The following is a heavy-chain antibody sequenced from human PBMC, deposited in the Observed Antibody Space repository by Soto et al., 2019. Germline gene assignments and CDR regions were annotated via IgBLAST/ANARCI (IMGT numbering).Heavy chain of an antibody. CDR3: ATGHLEYGDYALYRRAHYYYGMDV. V-gene: IGHV3-30*03. CDR2: ISYDGSNK. D-gene: IGHD4-17*01. CDR1: GFTFSSYG. Sequence: GGSLRLSCAASGFTFSSYGMHWVRQAPGKGLEWVAVISYDGSNKYYADSVKGRFTISRDNSKNTLYLQMNSLRAEDTAVYYCATGHLEYGDYALYRRAHYYYGMDVWGQGTTVTVSS. J-gene: IGHJ6*02.